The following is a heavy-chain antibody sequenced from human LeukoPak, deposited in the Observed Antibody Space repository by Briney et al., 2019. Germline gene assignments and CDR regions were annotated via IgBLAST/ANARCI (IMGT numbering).Heavy chain of an antibody. J-gene: IGHJ3*02. CDR3: ARAFSSWDAFDI. D-gene: IGHD6-19*01. Sequence: GGSLRLSCAASGFSFSSYWMSWVRQAPGKGLEWVSAISGSGGSTYYADSVKGRFTISRDNSKNTRYLQMNSLRAEDTAVYHCARAFSSWDAFDIWGQGTMVTVSS. V-gene: IGHV3-23*01. CDR2: ISGSGGST. CDR1: GFSFSSYW.